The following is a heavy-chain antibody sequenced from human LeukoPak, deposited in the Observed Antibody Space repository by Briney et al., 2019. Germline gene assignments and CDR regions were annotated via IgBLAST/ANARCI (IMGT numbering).Heavy chain of an antibody. CDR1: GGSFSGYY. Sequence: SETLSLTCAVYGGSFSGYYWSWIRQPPGKGLEWIGEINHSGSTNYNPSLKSRVAISVDTSKNQFSLKLSSVTAADTAVYYCARGRAFGSYFDYWGQGTLVTVSS. CDR3: ARGRAFGSYFDY. CDR2: INHSGST. V-gene: IGHV4-34*01. J-gene: IGHJ4*02. D-gene: IGHD3-16*01.